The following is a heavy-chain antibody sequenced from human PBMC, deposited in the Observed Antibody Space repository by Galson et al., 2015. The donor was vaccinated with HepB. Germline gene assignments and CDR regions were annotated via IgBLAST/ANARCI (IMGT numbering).Heavy chain of an antibody. V-gene: IGHV3-48*04. CDR1: GFTFSSYS. CDR3: ARSGMGKLRFLEWLLYYYGMDV. D-gene: IGHD3-3*01. Sequence: SLRLSCAASGFTFSSYSMNWVRQAPGKGLEWVSYISSSSSTIYYADSVKGRFTISRDNAKNSLYLQMNSLRAEDTAVYYCARSGMGKLRFLEWLLYYYGMDVWGQGTTVTVSS. J-gene: IGHJ6*02. CDR2: ISSSSSTI.